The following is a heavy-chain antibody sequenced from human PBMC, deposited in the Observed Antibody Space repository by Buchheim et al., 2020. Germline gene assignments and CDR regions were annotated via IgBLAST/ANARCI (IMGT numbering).Heavy chain of an antibody. CDR3: VREMQPLYEMGASLDS. D-gene: IGHD1-26*01. J-gene: IGHJ4*02. CDR1: GFSFDIYD. V-gene: IGHV3-33*01. Sequence: QVQLVESGGGVVQPGRSLRLSCAASGFSFDIYDLHWVRQAPGKGLEWVAFIRYDGSLVHYADSVEGRFTISRDNSKNTLYLQMNSLSAEDTALYYCVREMQPLYEMGASLDSWGQGIL. CDR2: IRYDGSLV.